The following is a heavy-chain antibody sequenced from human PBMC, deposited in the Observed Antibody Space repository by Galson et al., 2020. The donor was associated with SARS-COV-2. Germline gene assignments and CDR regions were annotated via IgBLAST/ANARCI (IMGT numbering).Heavy chain of an antibody. V-gene: IGHV4-34*01. Sequence: SETLSLTCAVYGGSFSGHSWSWIRQSPGKGLEWIGEITQSGSVNYHPSLKSRVTISADTSKNQFSLELRSVTAADTAVYYCARGLFQTTMVIVVFTSGSFYFDSWGQGTLVSVSS. D-gene: IGHD3-22*01. CDR1: GGSFSGHS. J-gene: IGHJ4*02. CDR3: ARGLFQTTMVIVVFTSGSFYFDS. CDR2: ITQSGSV.